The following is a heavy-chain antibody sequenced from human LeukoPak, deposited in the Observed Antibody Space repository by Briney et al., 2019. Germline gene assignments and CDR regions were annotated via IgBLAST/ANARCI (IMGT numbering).Heavy chain of an antibody. Sequence: SVKVSCKASGGTFGSYAISWVRQAPGQGLEWMGGIIPIFGTANYAQKFQGRVTITADKSTSTAYMELSSLRSEDTAVYYCARGRDSSGSSYDAFDIWGQGTMVTVSS. J-gene: IGHJ3*02. CDR3: ARGRDSSGSSYDAFDI. D-gene: IGHD6-19*01. V-gene: IGHV1-69*06. CDR1: GGTFGSYA. CDR2: IIPIFGTA.